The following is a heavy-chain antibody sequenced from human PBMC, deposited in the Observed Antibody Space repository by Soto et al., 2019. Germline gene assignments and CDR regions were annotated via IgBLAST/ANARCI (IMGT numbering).Heavy chain of an antibody. J-gene: IGHJ4*02. CDR2: IYYSGST. CDR3: ARVAYCGGDCYYGPFGY. D-gene: IGHD2-21*02. V-gene: IGHV4-59*01. Sequence: PSETLSLTCTVSGGSISSYYWSWIRQPPGKGLEWIGYIYYSGSTNYNPSLKSRVTISVDTSKNQFSLKLSSVTAADTAVYYCARVAYCGGDCYYGPFGYWGQGTLVTVSS. CDR1: GGSISSYY.